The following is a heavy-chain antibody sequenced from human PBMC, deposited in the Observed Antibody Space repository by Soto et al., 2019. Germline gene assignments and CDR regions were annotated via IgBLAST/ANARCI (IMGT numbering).Heavy chain of an antibody. Sequence: QVQLQESGPGLVKPSQTLSLTCTVSGGSISSGGYYWSWIRQHPGKGLEWIGYIYYSGSTYYNPSLNRRVTRSVDTSKNQFSLKLSSVTAADTAVYYCARMMLEYYDSSGYYDYWGQGTLVTVSS. D-gene: IGHD3-22*01. CDR2: IYYSGST. J-gene: IGHJ4*02. CDR1: GGSISSGGYY. CDR3: ARMMLEYYDSSGYYDY. V-gene: IGHV4-31*03.